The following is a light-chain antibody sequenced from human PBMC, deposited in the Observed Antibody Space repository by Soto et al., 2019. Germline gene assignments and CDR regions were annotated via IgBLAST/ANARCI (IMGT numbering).Light chain of an antibody. CDR2: DAS. Sequence: DIQMTQSPSSLSASVGDRVTITCQASQDISNYLNWYQQKAGKAPKLLIYDASNLEKGVPSRFSGSGPGTDFTFTISSLQPEDSGQYYYQQYDNLPLAFGGGTRVEIK. J-gene: IGKJ4*01. CDR3: QQYDNLPLA. CDR1: QDISNY. V-gene: IGKV1-33*01.